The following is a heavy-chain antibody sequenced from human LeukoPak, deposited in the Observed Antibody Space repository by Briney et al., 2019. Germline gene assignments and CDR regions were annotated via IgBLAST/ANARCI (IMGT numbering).Heavy chain of an antibody. D-gene: IGHD3-10*01. V-gene: IGHV4-4*07. J-gene: IGHJ4*02. CDR1: GGSISSYY. CDR3: ARVPPGFGELYGYFDY. CDR2: IYTSGST. Sequence: SETLSLTCTVSGGSISSYYWSWIRQPAGKGLEWIGRIYTSGSTNYNPSLKSRVTMSVDTSKNQFSLKLSSVTAADTAVYYCARVPPGFGELYGYFDYWGQGTLVTVSS.